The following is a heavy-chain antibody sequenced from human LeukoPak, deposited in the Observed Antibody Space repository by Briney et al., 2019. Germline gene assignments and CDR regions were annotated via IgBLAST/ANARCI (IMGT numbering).Heavy chain of an antibody. CDR2: ISGGGETT. V-gene: IGHV3-23*01. CDR1: GFTFNNYA. Sequence: GGSLRLSCAASGFTFNNYAMNWVRQAPGKGLEWVASISGGGETTYYADSAKGRFTISRDNSQNTLYLQMNSLRAEDTAVYYRARDYADYVGYFFFDYWGQGTLVTVSS. J-gene: IGHJ4*02. D-gene: IGHD4-17*01. CDR3: ARDYADYVGYFFFDY.